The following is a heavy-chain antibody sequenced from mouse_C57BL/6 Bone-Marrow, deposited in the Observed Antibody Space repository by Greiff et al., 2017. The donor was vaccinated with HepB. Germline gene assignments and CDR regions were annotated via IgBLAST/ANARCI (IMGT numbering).Heavy chain of an antibody. CDR1: GFTFSDYG. Sequence: EVQGVESGGGLVKPGGSLKLSCAASGFTFSDYGMHWVRQAPEKGLEWVAYISSGSSTIYYADTAKGRFTISRDNAKNTLFLQMTSLRSEDTAMYYCARSYYYGSSLFAYWGQGTLVTVSA. CDR3: ARSYYYGSSLFAY. V-gene: IGHV5-17*01. J-gene: IGHJ3*01. D-gene: IGHD1-1*01. CDR2: ISSGSSTI.